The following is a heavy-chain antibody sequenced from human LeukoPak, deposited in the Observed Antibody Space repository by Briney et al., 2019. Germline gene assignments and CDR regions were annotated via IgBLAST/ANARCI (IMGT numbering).Heavy chain of an antibody. CDR1: GGTFSSYA. CDR3: ARDGYSSGWIH. D-gene: IGHD6-19*01. V-gene: IGHV1-69*05. Sequence: ASVKVSXKASGGTFSSYAISWVRQAPGQGLEWMGRIIPIFGTANYAQKFQGRVTITTDESTSTAYMELSSLRSEDTAVYYCARDGYSSGWIHWGQGTLVTVSS. J-gene: IGHJ4*02. CDR2: IIPIFGTA.